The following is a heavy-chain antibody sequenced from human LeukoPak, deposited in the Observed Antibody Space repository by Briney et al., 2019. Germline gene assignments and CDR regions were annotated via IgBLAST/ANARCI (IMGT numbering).Heavy chain of an antibody. D-gene: IGHD5-18*01. Sequence: PGGSLRLSCVASGFTFTNYWMTWVRQAPGKGLEWVANMKQDGREKYYVDSVKGRFTISRDNAKNSLYLQMNSLRDEDTAVYYCARDRGVDTAMVNWFDPWGQGTLVTVSS. J-gene: IGHJ5*02. V-gene: IGHV3-7*01. CDR3: ARDRGVDTAMVNWFDP. CDR2: MKQDGREK. CDR1: GFTFTNYW.